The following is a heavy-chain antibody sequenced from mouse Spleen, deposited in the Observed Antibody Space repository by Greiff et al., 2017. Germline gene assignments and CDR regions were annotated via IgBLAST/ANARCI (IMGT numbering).Heavy chain of an antibody. CDR3: ARMGSRGYFDV. D-gene: IGHD4-1*01. Sequence: EVKLVESGGGLVKPGGSLKLSCAASGFTFSDYGMHWVRQAPEKGLEWVAYISSGSSTIYYADTVKGRFTISRDNAKNTLFLQMTSLRAEDTAMYYCARMGSRGYFDVWGTGTTVTVSS. CDR1: GFTFSDYG. J-gene: IGHJ1*03. V-gene: IGHV5-17*01. CDR2: ISSGSSTI.